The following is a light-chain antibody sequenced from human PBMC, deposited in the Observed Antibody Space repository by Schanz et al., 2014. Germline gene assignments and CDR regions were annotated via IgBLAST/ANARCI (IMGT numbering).Light chain of an antibody. Sequence: QSALTQPRSVSGSPGQSVTISCTGTSSDVGTYNYVSWYQQHPGKAPKLMIYEVSKRPSGVPDRFSGSKSGNTASLTVSGLQAEDEGDYYCQSSHNHLTDDVFGTGTKVTVL. CDR3: QSSHNHLTDDV. V-gene: IGLV2-11*01. CDR1: SSDVGTYNY. CDR2: EVS. J-gene: IGLJ1*01.